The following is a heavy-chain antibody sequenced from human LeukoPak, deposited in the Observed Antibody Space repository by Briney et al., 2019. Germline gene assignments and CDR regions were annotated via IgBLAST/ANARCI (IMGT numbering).Heavy chain of an antibody. Sequence: GGSLRLSCAASGLTYSRYWMSWVRQAPGKGLEWVANIKEDGSEKYYVDSVKGRFTISRDNAKNSLYLQMNSLRAEDTAVYYCASNGIWGQGTLVTVSS. CDR1: GLTYSRYW. J-gene: IGHJ4*02. V-gene: IGHV3-7*01. CDR3: ASNGI. D-gene: IGHD1-14*01. CDR2: IKEDGSEK.